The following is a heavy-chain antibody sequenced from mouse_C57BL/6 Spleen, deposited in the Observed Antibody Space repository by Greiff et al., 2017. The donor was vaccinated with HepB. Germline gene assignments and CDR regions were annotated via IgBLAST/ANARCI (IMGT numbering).Heavy chain of an antibody. CDR3: ASPRYDDYDGYWYFDV. Sequence: VQLQQSGPELVKPGASVKISCKASGYTFTDYYMNWVKQSHGKSLEWIGDINPNNGGTSYNQKFKGKATLTVDKSSSTAYMELRSLTSEDSAVYYCASPRYDDYDGYWYFDVWGTGTTVTVSS. CDR2: INPNNGGT. V-gene: IGHV1-26*01. D-gene: IGHD2-4*01. J-gene: IGHJ1*03. CDR1: GYTFTDYY.